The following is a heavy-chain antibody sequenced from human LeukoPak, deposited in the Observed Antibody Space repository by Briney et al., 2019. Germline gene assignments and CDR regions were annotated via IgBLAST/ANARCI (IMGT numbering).Heavy chain of an antibody. J-gene: IGHJ4*02. CDR1: GFTFGDYA. CDR2: IRSKAYGGTT. Sequence: GGSLRLSCTASGFTFGDYAMSWVRQAPGKGLEWVGFIRSKAYGGTTEYAASVKGRFTISRDDSKSIAYLQMNSLKTEDTAVYYCTRDADRVRWFGELLRAITEWGQGTLVTVSS. D-gene: IGHD3-10*01. V-gene: IGHV3-49*04. CDR3: TRDADRVRWFGELLRAITE.